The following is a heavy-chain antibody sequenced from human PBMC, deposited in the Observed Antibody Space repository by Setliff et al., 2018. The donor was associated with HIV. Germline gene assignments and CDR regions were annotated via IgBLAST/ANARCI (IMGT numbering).Heavy chain of an antibody. CDR1: GGSISSSNYY. D-gene: IGHD6-19*01. CDR2: VSQSWNT. V-gene: IGHV4-39*07. Sequence: LSETLSLTCTVSGGSISSSNYYWAWIRQPPGKGLEWIGSVSQSWNTYYNPSLKSRITISIDTSNNQFSLKLTSVTAADTAVYYCARAGYSTGWYTQFDYWGQGALVTVSS. J-gene: IGHJ4*02. CDR3: ARAGYSTGWYTQFDY.